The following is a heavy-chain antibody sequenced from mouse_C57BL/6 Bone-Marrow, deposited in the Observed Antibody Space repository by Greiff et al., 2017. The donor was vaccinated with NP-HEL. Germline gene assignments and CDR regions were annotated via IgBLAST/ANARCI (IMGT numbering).Heavy chain of an antibody. Sequence: VQLHQSGAELMKPGASVKLSCKATGYTFTGYWIEWVKQRPGHGLEWIGEILPGSGSTNYNEKFKGKATFTADTSSNTAYMQLSSLTTEDSAIYYCAREDYYDYDVGFAYWGQGTLVTVSA. D-gene: IGHD2-4*01. V-gene: IGHV1-9*01. CDR1: GYTFTGYW. CDR3: AREDYYDYDVGFAY. CDR2: ILPGSGST. J-gene: IGHJ3*01.